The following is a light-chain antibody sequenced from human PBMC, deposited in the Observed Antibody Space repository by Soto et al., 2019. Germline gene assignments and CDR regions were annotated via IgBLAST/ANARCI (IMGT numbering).Light chain of an antibody. Sequence: QSALTQPASVSGSPGQSITISCTGSSSDVGGYHYVSWYQQYPGEAPKLVIFEVSNRPSGVSNRFSGSKSGNTASLTISGLQAEDEADYYCCSYTSSTTPLFGGGTQLTVL. CDR1: SSDVGGYHY. J-gene: IGLJ2*01. CDR2: EVS. CDR3: CSYTSSTTPL. V-gene: IGLV2-14*01.